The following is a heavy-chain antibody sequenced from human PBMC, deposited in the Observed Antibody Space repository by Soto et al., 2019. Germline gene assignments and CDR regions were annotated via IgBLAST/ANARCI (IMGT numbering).Heavy chain of an antibody. CDR3: ATKGRWYVGYYYYGMDV. Sequence: GASVKVSCKASGYTFTSYGISWVRQAPGQGLEWMGWISAYNGKTNYAQKLQGRVTMTTDTSTGTAYMELRSLRSEDTAVYYCATKGRWYVGYYYYGMDVWGQGTTVTVSS. V-gene: IGHV1-18*01. CDR1: GYTFTSYG. J-gene: IGHJ6*02. CDR2: ISAYNGKT. D-gene: IGHD6-13*01.